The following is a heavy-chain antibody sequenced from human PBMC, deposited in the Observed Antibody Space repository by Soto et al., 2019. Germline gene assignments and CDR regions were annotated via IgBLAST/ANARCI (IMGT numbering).Heavy chain of an antibody. CDR1: GFTFSSYA. CDR3: ARSPGKGVVVAPTGFADY. Sequence: EVQLVESGGGLVQPGGSLRLSCAASGFTFSSYAMHWVRQAPGKGLEYVSAISSNGGSTYYANSVKGRFTISRDNSKNTLYLQMGSLRAEDMAVYYCARSPGKGVVVAPTGFADYWGQGTLVTVSS. D-gene: IGHD2-15*01. V-gene: IGHV3-64*01. CDR2: ISSNGGST. J-gene: IGHJ4*02.